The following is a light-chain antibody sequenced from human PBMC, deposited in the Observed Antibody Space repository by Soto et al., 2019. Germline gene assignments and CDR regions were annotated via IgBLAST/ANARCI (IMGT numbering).Light chain of an antibody. CDR2: AAS. Sequence: EIQMTQSPSSLSASVGGRVTITCRASQSISSYLNWYQQKPGKAPKLLIYAASSLQSGVPSRFSGSGSGTDFTLTISSLQPEDFATYYCQQSYSTPWTFGQGTKVDIK. CDR1: QSISSY. V-gene: IGKV1-39*01. J-gene: IGKJ1*01. CDR3: QQSYSTPWT.